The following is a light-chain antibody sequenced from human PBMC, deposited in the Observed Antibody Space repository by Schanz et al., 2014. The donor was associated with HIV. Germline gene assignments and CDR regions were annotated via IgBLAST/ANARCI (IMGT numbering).Light chain of an antibody. CDR3: QQYSTSPRT. CDR2: GAS. CDR1: QSVNNN. J-gene: IGKJ1*01. Sequence: EIVMTQSPVTLSVSPGERATLSCRASQSVNNNLAWYQQKSGQPPRLLIYGASNRATGIPDRFSGSGSGTDFTLTITRLEPEDFAVYYCQQYSTSPRTFGQGTKVEIK. V-gene: IGKV3-20*01.